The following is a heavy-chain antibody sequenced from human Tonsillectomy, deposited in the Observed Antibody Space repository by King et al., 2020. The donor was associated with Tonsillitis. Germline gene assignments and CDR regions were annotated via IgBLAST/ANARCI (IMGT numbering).Heavy chain of an antibody. CDR3: ARVGSYTEGYFDL. CDR1: GESFSAYY. Sequence: VQLQQWGAGLLKPSETLSLTCAVSGESFSAYYWTWIRQPPGKGLEWIGEINHAGSTSYNPSLKSRVTISVDTSKKQFSLKLNSVTAADTAVYYCARVGSYTEGYFDLWGCGTLVTVSS. V-gene: IGHV4-34*01. J-gene: IGHJ2*01. D-gene: IGHD5-18*01. CDR2: INHAGST.